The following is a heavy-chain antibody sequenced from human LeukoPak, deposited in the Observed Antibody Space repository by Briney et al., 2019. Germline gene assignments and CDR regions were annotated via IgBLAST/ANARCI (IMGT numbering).Heavy chain of an antibody. D-gene: IGHD3-9*01. J-gene: IGHJ3*02. CDR1: GFTFISYA. V-gene: IGHV3-23*01. Sequence: GGSLRLSCAASGFTFISYAMSWVRQAPGKGLECVSGVSGSGGTTYYADSVKGRFTISRDNTMNTLYLQMNSLRAEDTAVYYCARGQACDILTGYSGGGFDIWGQGTMVTVSS. CDR3: ARGQACDILTGYSGGGFDI. CDR2: VSGSGGTT.